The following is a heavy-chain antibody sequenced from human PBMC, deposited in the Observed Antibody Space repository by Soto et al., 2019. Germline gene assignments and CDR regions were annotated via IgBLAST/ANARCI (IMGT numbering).Heavy chain of an antibody. D-gene: IGHD1-1*01. Sequence: QVHLVQSGAEVKKPGASVQVSCKASGYSFTRYGITWVRQAPGQGLEWMGWISAHNGNTDYAQKLQGRVIVTRDTSPSTAYMELRSLRSDDTAVYYCARGRYGDYWGQGALVTVSS. J-gene: IGHJ4*02. CDR1: GYSFTRYG. V-gene: IGHV1-18*01. CDR3: ARGRYGDY. CDR2: ISAHNGNT.